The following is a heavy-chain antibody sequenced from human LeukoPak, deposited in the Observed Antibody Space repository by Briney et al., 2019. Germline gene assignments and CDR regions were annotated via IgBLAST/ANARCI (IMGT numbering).Heavy chain of an antibody. CDR1: GYTFTSYG. J-gene: IGHJ6*02. D-gene: IGHD6-13*01. CDR3: ARDSGVAAVSYGMDV. V-gene: IGHV1-2*04. CDR2: INPNSGGT. Sequence: GASVKVSCKASGYTFTSYGISWVRLAPGQGLEWMGWINPNSGGTNYAQKFQGWVTMTRDTSISTAYMELSRLRSDDTAVYYCARDSGVAAVSYGMDVWGQGTTVTVSS.